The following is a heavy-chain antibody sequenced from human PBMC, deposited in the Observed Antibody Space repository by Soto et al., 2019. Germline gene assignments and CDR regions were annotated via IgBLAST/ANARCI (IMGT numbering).Heavy chain of an antibody. CDR2: ISYGGST. CDR3: SRGILV. Sequence: QVQLQESGPGLVKPSQTLSLTCTVSGGSINSGGYCWSWIRQHPGKGLDWIGCISYGGSTSYDPSRKSRVTISVDTSKTQFTLKLTSVAAADTAVYYCSRGILVWGQGALITVSS. J-gene: IGHJ4*02. CDR1: GGSINSGGYC. V-gene: IGHV4-31*03. D-gene: IGHD5-18*01.